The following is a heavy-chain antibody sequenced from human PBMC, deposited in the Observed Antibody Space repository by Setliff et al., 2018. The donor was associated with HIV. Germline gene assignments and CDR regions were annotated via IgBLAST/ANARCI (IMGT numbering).Heavy chain of an antibody. CDR3: APVSSGWFDP. J-gene: IGHJ5*02. D-gene: IGHD6-25*01. V-gene: IGHV1-24*01. Sequence: GASVKVSCKASGGTFNSYAFTWVRQAPGQGLEWMGGFDPDDGETVYAQQFQGRVTMTEDTSTDTAYMELTSLRSEDTAMYYCAPVSSGWFDPWGQGTLVTVSS. CDR1: GGTFNSYA. CDR2: FDPDDGET.